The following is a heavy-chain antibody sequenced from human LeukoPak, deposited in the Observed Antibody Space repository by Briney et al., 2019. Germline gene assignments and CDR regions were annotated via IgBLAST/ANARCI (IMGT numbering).Heavy chain of an antibody. Sequence: PGGSLRLSCAASGFTFSSYAMSWVRQAPGKGLERVSAISGSGGSTYYADSVKGRFTISRDNSKNTLYLQMNSLRAEDTAVYYCAVAYDSSGYWKTFDYWGQGTLVTVSS. CDR3: AVAYDSSGYWKTFDY. J-gene: IGHJ4*02. CDR2: ISGSGGST. V-gene: IGHV3-23*01. CDR1: GFTFSSYA. D-gene: IGHD3-22*01.